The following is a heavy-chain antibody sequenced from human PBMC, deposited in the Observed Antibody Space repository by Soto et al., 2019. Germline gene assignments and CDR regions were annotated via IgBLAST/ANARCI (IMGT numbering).Heavy chain of an antibody. Sequence: SETLSLTCDVYSYSGAAGPYWGWIRQPPGEGLEWLGCFRRSGFTYYRPSLKSRLAISVDMSKNQVSLSLASVTVADTAIYYCINSWGLSRADSWGRGILVTVSS. V-gene: IGHV4-38-2*01. J-gene: IGHJ5*01. CDR1: SYSGAAGPY. CDR2: FRRSGFT. CDR3: INSWGLSRADS. D-gene: IGHD3-16*01.